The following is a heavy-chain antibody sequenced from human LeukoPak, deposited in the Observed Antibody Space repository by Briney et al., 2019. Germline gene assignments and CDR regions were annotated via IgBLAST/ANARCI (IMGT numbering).Heavy chain of an antibody. J-gene: IGHJ3*02. CDR3: AGSWSPYDAFDI. D-gene: IGHD6-13*01. CDR1: GFTFSSYE. Sequence: GGSLRLSCAASGFTFSSYEMNWVRQAPGKGLEWVSYISSSGSTIYYADSVKGRFTISRDNAKNSLYLQMNSLRAEDTAVYYCAGSWSPYDAFDIWGQGTMVTVSS. V-gene: IGHV3-48*03. CDR2: ISSSGSTI.